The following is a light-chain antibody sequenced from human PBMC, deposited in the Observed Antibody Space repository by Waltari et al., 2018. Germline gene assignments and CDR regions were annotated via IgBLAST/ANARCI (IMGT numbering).Light chain of an antibody. Sequence: QSALTQPAAVSGSPGQSVTISCLGVSRCIGRYEIVSCYQQYPGNGPKLIISDVSKRPSGVSYRFSGFKSGDTASLTISGLQFEDEADYYCCSYAGNYVWVFGGGTRLTVL. CDR3: CSYAGNYVWV. CDR1: SRCIGRYEI. V-gene: IGLV2-23*02. J-gene: IGLJ3*02. CDR2: DVS.